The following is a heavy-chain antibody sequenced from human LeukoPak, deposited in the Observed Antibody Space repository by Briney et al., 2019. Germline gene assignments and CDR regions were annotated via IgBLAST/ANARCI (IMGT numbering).Heavy chain of an antibody. J-gene: IGHJ6*03. Sequence: ASVKVSCKASGYTFTSYDINWVRQATGQGLEWMGWMNPNSGNTGYAQKFQGRVTMTRNTSISTAYMELSSLRSEDTAVYYCATGGPGYFDWLLQPYYYYYMDVLGKGTTVTVSS. CDR1: GYTFTSYD. D-gene: IGHD3-9*01. CDR2: MNPNSGNT. V-gene: IGHV1-8*01. CDR3: ATGGPGYFDWLLQPYYYYYMDV.